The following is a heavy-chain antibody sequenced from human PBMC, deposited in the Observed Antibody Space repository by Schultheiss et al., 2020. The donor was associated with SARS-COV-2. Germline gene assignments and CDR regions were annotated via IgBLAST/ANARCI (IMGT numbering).Heavy chain of an antibody. CDR2: IYSGGST. CDR3: ARSNYYGSGSYENAFDI. Sequence: GGSLRLSCAASGFTFSNAWMSWVRQAPGKGLEWVSVIYSGGSTYYADSVKGRFTISRDNSKNTLYLQMNSLRAEDTAVYYCARSNYYGSGSYENAFDIWGQGTMVTVSS. D-gene: IGHD3-10*01. V-gene: IGHV3-53*01. J-gene: IGHJ3*02. CDR1: GFTFSNAW.